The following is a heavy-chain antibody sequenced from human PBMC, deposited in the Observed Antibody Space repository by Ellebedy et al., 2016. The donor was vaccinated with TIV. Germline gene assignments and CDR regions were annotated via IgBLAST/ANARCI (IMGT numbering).Heavy chain of an antibody. D-gene: IGHD1-14*01. CDR3: ARDSGLDY. V-gene: IGHV5-51*01. CDR1: GYSFTSYW. Sequence: KVSCKGSGYSFTSYWIGWVRQMPGKGLEWMGIIYPGDSDTSYSPSFQGQVTISADKSISTAYLQLSSLKASDTAMYYCARDSGLDYWGQGTLVTVSS. CDR2: IYPGDSDT. J-gene: IGHJ4*02.